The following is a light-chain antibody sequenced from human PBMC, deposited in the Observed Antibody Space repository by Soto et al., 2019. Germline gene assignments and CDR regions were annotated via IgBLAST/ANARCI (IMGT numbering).Light chain of an antibody. CDR2: LNNDGSH. J-gene: IGLJ2*01. CDR3: QTWGSGIRVV. V-gene: IGLV4-69*01. CDR1: SGHSSYA. Sequence: QSVLTQSPSASASLGASVKLTCTLTSGHSSYAIAWHQQKPEKGPRYLMKLNNDGSHSKGDGIPDRFSGSSSGAERYLTISSLQSEDEADYYCQTWGSGIRVVFGAGTKLTVL.